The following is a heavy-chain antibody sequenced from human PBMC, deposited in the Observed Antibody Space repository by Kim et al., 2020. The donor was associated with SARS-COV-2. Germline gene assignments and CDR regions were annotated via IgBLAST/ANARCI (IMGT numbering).Heavy chain of an antibody. V-gene: IGHV1-3*01. CDR3: AREGVGSSSWPDAFDI. CDR2: INAGNGNT. CDR1: GYTFTSYA. D-gene: IGHD6-13*01. J-gene: IGHJ3*02. Sequence: ASVKVSCKASGYTFTSYAMHWVRQAPGQRLEWMGWINAGNGNTKYSQKFQGRVTITRDTSASTAYMELSSLRSEDTAVYYCAREGVGSSSWPDAFDIWGQGTMVTVSS.